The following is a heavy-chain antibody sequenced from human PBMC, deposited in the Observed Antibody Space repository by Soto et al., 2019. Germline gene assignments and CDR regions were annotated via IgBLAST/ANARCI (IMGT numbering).Heavy chain of an antibody. CDR2: IYYNGNT. Sequence: QVQLQESGPGLVKPSETLSLTCTVSGGSISNHYWSWIRQPPGKGLEWIGYIYYNGNTNYNPSLKSRVTMSVDTSQNETSLKLRSVTAADTAVYYCTRANWYSEYWGQGTLVTVSS. CDR1: GGSISNHY. J-gene: IGHJ4*02. CDR3: TRANWYSEY. D-gene: IGHD7-27*01. V-gene: IGHV4-59*11.